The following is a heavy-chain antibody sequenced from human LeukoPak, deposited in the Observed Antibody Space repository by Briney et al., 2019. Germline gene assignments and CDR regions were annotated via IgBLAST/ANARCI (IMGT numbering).Heavy chain of an antibody. CDR3: ARGRRSGSYYYYYYYGMDV. CDR1: GGSFSGYY. J-gene: IGHJ6*02. D-gene: IGHD1-26*01. V-gene: IGHV4-34*01. Sequence: SETLSLTCAVYGGSFSGYYWSWIRQPPGKGLEWIGEINHSGSTNYNPSLKSRVTISVDTSKSQISLKLTSVTTADTAVYYCARGRRSGSYYYYYYYGMDVWGQGTTVTVSS. CDR2: INHSGST.